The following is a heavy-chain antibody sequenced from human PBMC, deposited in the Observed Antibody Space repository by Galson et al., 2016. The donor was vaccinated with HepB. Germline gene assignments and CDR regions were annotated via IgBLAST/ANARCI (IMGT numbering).Heavy chain of an antibody. D-gene: IGHD2/OR15-2a*01. J-gene: IGHJ4*02. CDR2: IYPGDSDT. CDR1: GYSFTSYW. V-gene: IGHV5-51*01. CDR3: ARRGLYSTTFDY. Sequence: QSGAEVKKPGESLKISCKGSGYSFTSYWIGWVRQMPGKGLEWMGIIYPGDSDTRYSPSFQGPVTISADKTISTADLQWSSLKASDTAMYPWARRGLYSTTFDYWGQGGLGTVTS.